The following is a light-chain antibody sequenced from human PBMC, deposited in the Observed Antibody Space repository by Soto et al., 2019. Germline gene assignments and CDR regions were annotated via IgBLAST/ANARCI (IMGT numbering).Light chain of an antibody. CDR2: AVS. CDR3: SSYTSSSTLV. J-gene: IGLJ1*01. V-gene: IGLV2-14*01. CDR1: SSDVGGYDF. Sequence: QSALTQPASVSGSPGQSITISCTGTSSDVGGYDFVSWYQHHPGKAPKLMIYAVSNRPSGVSNRFSGSKSGNTASLTISGLQAEDEADYYCSSYTSSSTLVFGAGT.